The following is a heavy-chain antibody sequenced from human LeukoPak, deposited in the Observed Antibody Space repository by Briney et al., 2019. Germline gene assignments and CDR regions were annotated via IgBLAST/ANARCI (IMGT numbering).Heavy chain of an antibody. D-gene: IGHD3-10*01. V-gene: IGHV3-21*01. CDR2: ISFASDYI. J-gene: IGHJ4*02. Sequence: SGGSLRLSCVASGFDFNAYTMNWVRQPPGKGLEWVSSISFASDYILYADSQKGRFIISRDNIKNLLYLQMNSLRAEDTAMYYCARGMTVSGITPYDYWGQGTLVTVSS. CDR3: ARGMTVSGITPYDY. CDR1: GFDFNAYT.